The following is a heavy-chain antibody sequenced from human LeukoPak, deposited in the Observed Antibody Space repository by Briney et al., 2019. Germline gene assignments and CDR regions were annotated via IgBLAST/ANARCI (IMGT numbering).Heavy chain of an antibody. V-gene: IGHV4-59*01. CDR3: ARGIESYGDYGY. D-gene: IGHD4-17*01. CDR1: GGSISGSY. CDR2: MYNSGST. J-gene: IGHJ4*02. Sequence: SETLSLTXTVSGGSISGSYWSWIRQPPGKGLEWIAYMYNSGSTNYNPSLKSRVTISIDTSKNQFSLKLSSLTAADTAIYYCARGIESYGDYGYWGQGILVTASS.